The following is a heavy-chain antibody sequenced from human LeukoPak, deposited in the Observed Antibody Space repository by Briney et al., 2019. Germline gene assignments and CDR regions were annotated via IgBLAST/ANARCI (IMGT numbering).Heavy chain of an antibody. CDR3: ARRLRTTGTKRQWFDP. V-gene: IGHV4-30-2*01. J-gene: IGHJ5*02. D-gene: IGHD1-1*01. Sequence: PSETLSLTCAVSGGSISSGGYSWSWIRQPPGKGLEWIGYIYHSGSTYYNPSLKSRVTISVDTSKNQFSLKLSSVTAADTAVYYCARRLRTTGTKRQWFDPWGQGTLVTVSS. CDR1: GGSISSGGYS. CDR2: IYHSGST.